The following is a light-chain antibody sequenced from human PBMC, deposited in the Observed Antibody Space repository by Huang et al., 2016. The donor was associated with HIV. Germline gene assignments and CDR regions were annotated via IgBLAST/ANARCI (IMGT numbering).Light chain of an antibody. CDR3: QQCNNWQIT. Sequence: IVLTQSPATLSLSPGERATLSCRASQTVSNYLAWYQQKPGQAPRLLIYDASKRATGIPARFTGSGSGTDFTLTISSLEPEDFAIYYCQQCNNWQITFGQGTRLEIK. J-gene: IGKJ5*01. V-gene: IGKV3-11*01. CDR1: QTVSNY. CDR2: DAS.